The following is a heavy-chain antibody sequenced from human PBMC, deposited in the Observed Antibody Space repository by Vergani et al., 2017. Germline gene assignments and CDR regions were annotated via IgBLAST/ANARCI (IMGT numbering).Heavy chain of an antibody. CDR2: IYPGDSDT. CDR3: ARHVNSIPVNTIWFDP. Sequence: EVQLVQSGAEVKKPGESLKISCKGSGYSFTSYWIGWVRQMPGKGLEWMGIIYPGDSDTRYSPSFQGQVTISADKSISTAYLQWSSLKASDTAMYYCARHVNSIPVNTIWFDPWGQGTLVTVSS. CDR1: GYSFTSYW. V-gene: IGHV5-51*01. J-gene: IGHJ5*02. D-gene: IGHD4-17*01.